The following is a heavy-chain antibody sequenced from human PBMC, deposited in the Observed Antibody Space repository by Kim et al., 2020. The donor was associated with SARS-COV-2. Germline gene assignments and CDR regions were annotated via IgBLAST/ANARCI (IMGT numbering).Heavy chain of an antibody. D-gene: IGHD3-10*01. V-gene: IGHV3-23*01. CDR2: ISGSGGSI. Sequence: GGSLRLSCAASGFTFSSYAMTWVRQAPGKGLEWVSVISGSGGSIYYADSVKGRFTISRDNSKNTLYLQMNSLRAEDTAIYYCAKGSFYYGLGSYRPWGQGTLVTVSS. CDR1: GFTFSSYA. J-gene: IGHJ5*02. CDR3: AKGSFYYGLGSYRP.